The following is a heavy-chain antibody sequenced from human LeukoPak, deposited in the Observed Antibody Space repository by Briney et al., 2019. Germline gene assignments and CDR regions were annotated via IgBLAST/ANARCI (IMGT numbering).Heavy chain of an antibody. D-gene: IGHD1-26*01. CDR3: ARDPIVGAKDSVLGAFDI. V-gene: IGHV4-30-2*01. Sequence: SQTLSLTCTVSGGSISSGGYYWSWIRQPPGKGLEWIGYIYYSGSTYYNPSLKSRVTISVDTSKNQFSLKLSSVTAADTAVYYCARDPIVGAKDSVLGAFDIWGQGTMVTVSS. CDR1: GGSISSGGYY. CDR2: IYYSGST. J-gene: IGHJ3*02.